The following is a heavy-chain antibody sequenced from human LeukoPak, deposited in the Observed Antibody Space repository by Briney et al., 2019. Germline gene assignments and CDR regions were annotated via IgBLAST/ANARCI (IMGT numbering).Heavy chain of an antibody. Sequence: PGGSLRLSCAASGFTFSSYAMSWVRQAPGKGLEWVSAISGSGGSTYYADSVKGRFTISRDNSKNTLYLQMNSLRAEDTAVYYCAIFEPRIAADGTEGTDAEYFQHWGQGTLVTVSS. CDR2: ISGSGGST. CDR3: AIFEPRIAADGTEGTDAEYFQH. CDR1: GFTFSSYA. J-gene: IGHJ1*01. D-gene: IGHD6-13*01. V-gene: IGHV3-23*01.